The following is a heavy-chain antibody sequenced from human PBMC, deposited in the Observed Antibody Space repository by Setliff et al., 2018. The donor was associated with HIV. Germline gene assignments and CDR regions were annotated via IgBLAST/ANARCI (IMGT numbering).Heavy chain of an antibody. V-gene: IGHV3-21*01. D-gene: IGHD6-13*01. Sequence: GGSLRLSCAASGFPVSYYTMNWVRQAPGKGLEWVSFISRSNSYIYYADSVKGRFTISRDNAKNSLYLQMNSLRAEDTAVYYCAIATAAWDDAFDIWGQGTMVTVSS. CDR1: GFPVSYYT. J-gene: IGHJ3*02. CDR3: AIATAAWDDAFDI. CDR2: ISRSNSYI.